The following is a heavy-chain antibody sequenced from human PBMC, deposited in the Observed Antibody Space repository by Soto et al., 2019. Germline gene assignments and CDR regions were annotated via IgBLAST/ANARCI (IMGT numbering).Heavy chain of an antibody. CDR2: IDTSGST. CDR1: GGSISTYY. D-gene: IGHD3-3*01. Sequence: SETLSLTCSVSGGSISTYYCNWIRQPAGKGLEWIVRIDTSGSTNYNPSLKSRVTISVDTSKNQFSLKLGSVTAADTAVYYCVRGGHDLWSGPFDYWGQGTPVTVS. V-gene: IGHV4-4*07. CDR3: VRGGHDLWSGPFDY. J-gene: IGHJ4*02.